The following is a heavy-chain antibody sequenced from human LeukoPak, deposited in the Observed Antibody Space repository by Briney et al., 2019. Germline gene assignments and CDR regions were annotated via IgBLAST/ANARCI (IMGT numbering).Heavy chain of an antibody. J-gene: IGHJ6*02. CDR1: GFTFSSYG. Sequence: GGSLRLSCAASGFTFSSYGMHWVRQAPGKGLEWVAVISYDGSNKYYADSVKGRFTISRDNSKNTLYLQMNSLRAEDTAVYYCAKLRSSIHYYYGMDVWGQGTTVTVSS. CDR3: AKLRSSIHYYYGMDV. D-gene: IGHD3-3*02. CDR2: ISYDGSNK. V-gene: IGHV3-30*18.